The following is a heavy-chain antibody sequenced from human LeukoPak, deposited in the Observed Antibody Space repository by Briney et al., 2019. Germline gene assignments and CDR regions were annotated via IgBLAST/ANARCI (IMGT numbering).Heavy chain of an antibody. CDR3: ARASVDYDILTGYYPSAHFDY. V-gene: IGHV4-59*01. CDR1: GGSISSYY. Sequence: SETLSLTCSVSGGSISSYYWSWIRQPPGKGLQWIGYIYYSGSTNYNPSLKSRVTISVDKSKNQFSLKLSSVTAADTAVYYCARASVDYDILTGYYPSAHFDYWGQGTLVTVSS. J-gene: IGHJ4*02. CDR2: IYYSGST. D-gene: IGHD3-9*01.